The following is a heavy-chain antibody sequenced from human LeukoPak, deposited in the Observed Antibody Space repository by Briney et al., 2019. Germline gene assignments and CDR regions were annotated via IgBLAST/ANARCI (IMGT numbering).Heavy chain of an antibody. CDR1: GFTFSSYA. CDR3: AKFGGYCSSTSCYRRDFDY. V-gene: IGHV3-23*01. J-gene: IGHJ4*02. Sequence: GGSLRLSCAASGFTFSSYAMSWVRQAPGKGLEWVSTISGSGGSTYYADSVRGRFTIPRDNSKYTLYLQMNSLRAEDTAVYYCAKFGGYCSSTSCYRRDFDYWGQGTLVTVSS. CDR2: ISGSGGST. D-gene: IGHD2-2*02.